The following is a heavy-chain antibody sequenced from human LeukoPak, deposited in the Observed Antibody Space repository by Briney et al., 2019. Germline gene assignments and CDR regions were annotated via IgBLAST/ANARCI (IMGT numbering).Heavy chain of an antibody. CDR1: GGSFSGYY. CDR3: ARETGGSSIDY. Sequence: ASETLSLTCAVYGGSFSGYYWSWIRQPPGKGLEWIGEINHSGSTNYNPSLKSRVAISIDTSKSQFSLELNSVTATDTAVYYCARETGGSSIDYWGQGTQVTVSS. D-gene: IGHD1-26*01. V-gene: IGHV4-34*01. CDR2: INHSGST. J-gene: IGHJ4*02.